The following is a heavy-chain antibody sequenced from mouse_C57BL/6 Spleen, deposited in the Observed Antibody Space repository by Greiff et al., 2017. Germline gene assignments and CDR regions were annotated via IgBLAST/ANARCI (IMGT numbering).Heavy chain of an antibody. CDR3: ARFSRDYAMDY. D-gene: IGHD3-1*01. J-gene: IGHJ4*01. Sequence: QVQLQQSGAELVRPGTSVKMSCKASGYTFTNYWIGWAKQRPGHGLEWIGDIYPGGGYTNYNEKFKGKATLTAHKSYSTAYMQFSSLTSEDSAIYYCARFSRDYAMDYWGQGTSVTVSS. CDR1: GYTFTNYW. CDR2: IYPGGGYT. V-gene: IGHV1-63*01.